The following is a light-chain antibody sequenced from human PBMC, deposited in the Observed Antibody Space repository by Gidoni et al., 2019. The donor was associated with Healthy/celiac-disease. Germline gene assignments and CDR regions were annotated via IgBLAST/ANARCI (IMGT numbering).Light chain of an antibody. CDR1: QSVLYRYNNKNY. V-gene: IGKV4-1*01. J-gene: IGKJ2*01. Sequence: DILMTQSPDPLAVSLGERATINCKSSQSVLYRYNNKNYLAWYQQKPGQLPKLLLYWASTRESGVPDRFSGRGSGTDFTRTISSLQAEDVAVYYCQQYYSTPYTFXXXTKLEIK. CDR3: QQYYSTPYT. CDR2: WAS.